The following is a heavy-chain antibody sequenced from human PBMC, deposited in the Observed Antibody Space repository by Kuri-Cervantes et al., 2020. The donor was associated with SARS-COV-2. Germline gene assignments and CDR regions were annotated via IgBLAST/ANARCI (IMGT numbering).Heavy chain of an antibody. CDR1: GFTFSSSW. Sequence: GESLKISCAASGFTFSSSWMHWVCQAPEKGQEWVADIKCDGSEKYYVDSVKGRLTISRGNAKNSLYLQMNSLRAEDTAVYYCAREPGGTFDYWGQGTLVTVSS. J-gene: IGHJ4*02. V-gene: IGHV3-52*02. CDR3: AREPGGTFDY. CDR2: IKCDGSEK. D-gene: IGHD1-14*01.